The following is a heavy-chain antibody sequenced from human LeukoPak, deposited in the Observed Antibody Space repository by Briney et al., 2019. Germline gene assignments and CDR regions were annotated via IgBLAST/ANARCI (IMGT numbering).Heavy chain of an antibody. CDR2: THHNGPT. CDR1: DYSISSGYN. Sequence: ASETLSLTCSVSDYSISSGYNWGWIRQPPGKGPEWIGSTHHNGPTFYHPSLKSRVTISVDTSLNQVSLNLNSVTAADTAVYYCAREQWGSTFPDYWGQGVLVIVSS. V-gene: IGHV4-38-2*02. D-gene: IGHD1-26*01. J-gene: IGHJ4*02. CDR3: AREQWGSTFPDY.